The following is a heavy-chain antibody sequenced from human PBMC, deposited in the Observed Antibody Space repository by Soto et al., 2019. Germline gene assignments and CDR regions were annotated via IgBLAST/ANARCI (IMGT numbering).Heavy chain of an antibody. CDR1: GGSISSYS. Sequence: SETLSLTCTVSGGSISSYSWSWIRQPAGKGLEWIGRIYNSGSTNYNPSLKSRVTMSVDTSKNQFSLKLSSVTAADTAVYYCAREVGHITMIVVAYDAFDIWGQGTMVTVSS. D-gene: IGHD3-22*01. CDR3: AREVGHITMIVVAYDAFDI. J-gene: IGHJ3*02. CDR2: IYNSGST. V-gene: IGHV4-4*07.